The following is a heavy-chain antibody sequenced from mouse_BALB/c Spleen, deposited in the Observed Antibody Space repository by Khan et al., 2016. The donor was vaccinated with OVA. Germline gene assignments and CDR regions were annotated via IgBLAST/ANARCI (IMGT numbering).Heavy chain of an antibody. Sequence: QVQLQQSGAELVRPGVSVKISCKGSGYTFTDYAMHWVKQSHAKSLEWIGVISTYYGDADYSQKFKDKATLTVDRSSSKAYMELASLTFEDSAIYYCARGGKFAYWGQGTLVTVSA. D-gene: IGHD1-1*02. V-gene: IGHV1S137*01. CDR3: ARGGKFAY. CDR2: ISTYYGDA. CDR1: GYTFTDYA. J-gene: IGHJ3*01.